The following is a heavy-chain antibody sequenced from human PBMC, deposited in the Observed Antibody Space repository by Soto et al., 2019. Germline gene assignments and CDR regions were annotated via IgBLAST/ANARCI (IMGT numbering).Heavy chain of an antibody. CDR3: ARGSNFAFSSGYADSFDL. D-gene: IGHD3-3*01. CDR2: VKHSGNI. Sequence: SETLSLTCAVYGGSFSGYYWGWFRQPPGKGLEWIGEVKHSGNINYNPSLKTRLTVSVDTSKNQFSLKLSSMTAADTAMYYCARGSNFAFSSGYADSFDLWGQGTMVTVSS. CDR1: GGSFSGYY. J-gene: IGHJ3*01. V-gene: IGHV4-34*01.